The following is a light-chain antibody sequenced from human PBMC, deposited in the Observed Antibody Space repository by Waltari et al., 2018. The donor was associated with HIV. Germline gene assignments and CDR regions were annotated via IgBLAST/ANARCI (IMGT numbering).Light chain of an antibody. Sequence: EIVLTQSPSTRSFAPGEGATLSFNASQMVSYNYLAWDQPKPGQAPRLLIHGASSRDTGIPDRCSGSGYGTDFILNISRVDPEDVEVYYCQQYGLSPHNVGERTKLPIK. V-gene: IGKV3-20*01. J-gene: IGKJ2*01. CDR3: QQYGLSPHN. CDR2: GAS. CDR1: QMVSYNY.